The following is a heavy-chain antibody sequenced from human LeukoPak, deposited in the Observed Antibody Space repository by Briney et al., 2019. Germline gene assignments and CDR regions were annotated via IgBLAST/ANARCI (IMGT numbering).Heavy chain of an antibody. CDR2: INPNSGGT. Sequence: SVKVSCKASGYTFTGYYMHWVRQAPGQGLEWMGWINPNSGGTNYAQKFQGWVTMTRDTSISTAYMELSRLRSDDTAVYYCARDGFYCSSTSCYVDYYYGMDVWGQGTTVTVSS. V-gene: IGHV1-2*04. D-gene: IGHD2-2*01. J-gene: IGHJ6*02. CDR1: GYTFTGYY. CDR3: ARDGFYCSSTSCYVDYYYGMDV.